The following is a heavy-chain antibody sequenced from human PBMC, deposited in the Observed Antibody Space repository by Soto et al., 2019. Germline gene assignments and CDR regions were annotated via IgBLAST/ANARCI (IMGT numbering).Heavy chain of an antibody. D-gene: IGHD1-26*01. Sequence: QVQRVQSGAGVKQPASSVKVSCKASRGSFRREAINWVRQAPGQGPELMGGILPFFNTADYAQKFQGRVTLTADVSTSLVYMELGSLKFVDTAVYCSASEHESGGYSDAVDVWGQGTMVIVSS. J-gene: IGHJ3*01. CDR3: ASEHESGGYSDAVDV. CDR1: RGSFRREA. V-gene: IGHV1-69*12. CDR2: ILPFFNTA.